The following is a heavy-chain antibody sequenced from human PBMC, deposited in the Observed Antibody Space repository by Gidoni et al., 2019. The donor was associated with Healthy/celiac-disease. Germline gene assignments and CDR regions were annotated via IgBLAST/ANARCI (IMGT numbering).Heavy chain of an antibody. CDR3: ARSPYYYDSSGYYSRPFDY. V-gene: IGHV4-31*03. CDR1: GGSISSGGYY. D-gene: IGHD3-22*01. CDR2: IYYSGST. Sequence: QVQLQESGPGLVKPSQTLSLTCTVPGGSISSGGYYWSWIRQHPGKGLEWVGYIYYSGSTYYNPSLKSRVTISVDTSKNQFSLKLSSVTAADTAVYYCARSPYYYDSSGYYSRPFDYWGQGTLVTVSS. J-gene: IGHJ4*02.